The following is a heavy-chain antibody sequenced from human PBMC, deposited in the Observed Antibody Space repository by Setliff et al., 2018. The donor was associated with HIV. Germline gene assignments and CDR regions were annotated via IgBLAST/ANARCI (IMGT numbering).Heavy chain of an antibody. V-gene: IGHV7-4-1*02. CDR3: ARALYGDYGGDLNWLDP. D-gene: IGHD4-17*01. Sequence: ASVKVSCKTSGYSFINYAINWVRQAPGQGLQWMGWINTLTGSPTYAQAFTGRFVFSVDTSVTTAYLQISGLKADDTAVYYCARALYGDYGGDLNWLDPWGQGTLSPSPQ. CDR2: INTLTGSP. CDR1: GYSFINYA. J-gene: IGHJ5*02.